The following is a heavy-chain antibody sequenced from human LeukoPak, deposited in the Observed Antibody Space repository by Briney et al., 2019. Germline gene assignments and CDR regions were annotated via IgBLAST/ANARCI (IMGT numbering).Heavy chain of an antibody. D-gene: IGHD5-12*01. CDR1: GYTFTSYG. J-gene: IGHJ4*02. CDR2: ISAYNGNT. V-gene: IGHV1-18*01. CDR3: ARTYSGYDLPDY. Sequence: ASVKVSCKASGYTFTSYGISWVRQAPGQGLEWMGWISAYNGNTNYAQKLQGRVTMATDTSTSTAYMELRSLRSDDTAVYYCARTYSGYDLPDYWGQGTLVTVSS.